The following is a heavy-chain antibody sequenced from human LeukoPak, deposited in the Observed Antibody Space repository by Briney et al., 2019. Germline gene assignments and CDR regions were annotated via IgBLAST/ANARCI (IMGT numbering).Heavy chain of an antibody. CDR3: ARAPRDGYMADY. Sequence: ASVKVSCQASGYPFTGYYMHWVRQAPGQGLASIGRIHHKRGGTNYAQKFQGRVTMTRDTPMSTAYIELSSLRSDDTAVYYCARAPRDGYMADYWGQRTLVTVSS. J-gene: IGHJ4*02. V-gene: IGHV1-2*06. CDR2: IHHKRGGT. CDR1: GYPFTGYY. D-gene: IGHD5-24*01.